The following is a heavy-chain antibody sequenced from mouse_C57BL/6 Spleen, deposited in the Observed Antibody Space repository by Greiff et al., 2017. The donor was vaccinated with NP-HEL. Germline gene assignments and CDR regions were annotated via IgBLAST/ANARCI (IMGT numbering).Heavy chain of an antibody. CDR2: IDPSDSET. D-gene: IGHD2-4*01. CDR1: GYTFTSYW. V-gene: IGHV1-52*01. J-gene: IGHJ2*01. Sequence: VQLQQPGAELVRPGSSVKLSCKASGYTFTSYWMHWVKQRPIQGLEWIGNIDPSDSETHYNQKFKDKATLTVDKSSSTAYMQLSSLTSEDSAVYYCARERLRRGYYFDYWGQGTTLTVSS. CDR3: ARERLRRGYYFDY.